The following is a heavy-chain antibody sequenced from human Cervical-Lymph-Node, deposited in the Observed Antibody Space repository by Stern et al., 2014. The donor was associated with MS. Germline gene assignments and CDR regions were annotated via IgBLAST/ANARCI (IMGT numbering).Heavy chain of an antibody. D-gene: IGHD1-26*01. CDR3: ARSAWELLRANAYDI. CDR1: GASISSSNW. V-gene: IGHV4-4*02. J-gene: IGHJ3*02. CDR2: IYHSGST. Sequence: QVQLQESGPGQVKPSGTLSLTCAVSGASISSSNWWSWVRQPPGKGLEWIGEIYHSGSTSYNPSLKSRVTILVDKPKNQFSLKLSSVTAADTAVYYCARSAWELLRANAYDIWGQGTMVTVSS.